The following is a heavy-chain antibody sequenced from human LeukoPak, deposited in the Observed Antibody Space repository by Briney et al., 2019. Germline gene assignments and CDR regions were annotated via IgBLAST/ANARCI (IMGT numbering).Heavy chain of an antibody. J-gene: IGHJ4*02. CDR1: GFTFSSYG. CDR2: IRYDGSNK. V-gene: IGHV3-30*02. D-gene: IGHD2-2*01. CDR3: ALRGYQLLKYYFDY. Sequence: PGGSLRLSCAASGFTFSSYGMHWVRQAPGKGLEWVAFIRYDGSNKYYADSVKGRFTISRDNFKNTLYLQVNSLRAEDTAVYYCALRGYQLLKYYFDYWGQGTLVTVSS.